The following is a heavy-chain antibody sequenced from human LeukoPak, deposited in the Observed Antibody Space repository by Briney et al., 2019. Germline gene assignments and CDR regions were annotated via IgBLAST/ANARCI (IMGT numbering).Heavy chain of an antibody. Sequence: GASVKVSCKASGGTFSRYAITWVRQAPGQGLEWMGRLIPNFGTTDYAQKFQGRVTITADISTSTAYMELNGLTSEDTALYYCARGQLVRATTAFDFWGQGTQVTVSS. J-gene: IGHJ4*02. CDR1: GGTFSRYA. CDR3: ARGQLVRATTAFDF. D-gene: IGHD1-26*01. V-gene: IGHV1-69*06. CDR2: LIPNFGTT.